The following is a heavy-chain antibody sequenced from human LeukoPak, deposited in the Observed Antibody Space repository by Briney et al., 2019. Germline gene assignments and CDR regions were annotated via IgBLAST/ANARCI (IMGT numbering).Heavy chain of an antibody. CDR2: IGDSADSI. V-gene: IGHV3-23*01. Sequence: GGSLRLSCVASGFTFSNYAMTWVRQAPGKGLEWVSIIGDSADSIYYADSVKGRFTISRDNSKNTLYLQMNSLRPEDTAVYYCAKGLAVAGDFWGQGTLATVSS. D-gene: IGHD6-19*01. CDR3: AKGLAVAGDF. CDR1: GFTFSNYA. J-gene: IGHJ4*02.